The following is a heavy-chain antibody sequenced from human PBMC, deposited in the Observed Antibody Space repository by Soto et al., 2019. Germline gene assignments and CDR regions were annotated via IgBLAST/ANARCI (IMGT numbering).Heavy chain of an antibody. V-gene: IGHV3-30*18. Sequence: QVQLVESGGGVVQPGRSLRLSCVASGFTFSSYGMHWVRQAPGKGLEWVAIISYDGSNTYYADSVKGRFTISRDNSKNMLYLQMNSLSAEDMSVYYCAKEGGLSGSYYISSSYYFDYWGQGTLVTVSS. J-gene: IGHJ4*02. D-gene: IGHD1-26*01. CDR1: GFTFSSYG. CDR3: AKEGGLSGSYYISSSYYFDY. CDR2: ISYDGSNT.